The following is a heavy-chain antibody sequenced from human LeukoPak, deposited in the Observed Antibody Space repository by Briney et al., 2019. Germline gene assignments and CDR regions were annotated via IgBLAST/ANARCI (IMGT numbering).Heavy chain of an antibody. CDR2: IKQDGSAK. J-gene: IGHJ3*02. Sequence: GGSLRLSCAASGFTFSSYWMSWVRLAPGKGLEWVANIKQDGSAKFYVESVKGRFTISRDNAKKSLYLQTNSLRAEDTAVYYCVRDGDFWSAQGAFDIWGQGTMVTVSS. V-gene: IGHV3-7*01. CDR3: VRDGDFWSAQGAFDI. D-gene: IGHD3-3*01. CDR1: GFTFSSYW.